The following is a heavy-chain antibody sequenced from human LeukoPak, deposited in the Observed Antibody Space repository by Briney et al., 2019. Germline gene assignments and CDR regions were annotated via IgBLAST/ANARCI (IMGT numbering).Heavy chain of an antibody. CDR1: GFTFSTYG. Sequence: PGGSLRLSCAASGFTFSTYGMNWVRQAPGKGLEWVSSISGSDSSTYYADSVKGRFTISRDNAKNTLYLQMNSLRAEDTAVYYCARGAGTGDFDYWGQGTLVTVSS. J-gene: IGHJ4*02. V-gene: IGHV3-23*01. CDR3: ARGAGTGDFDY. D-gene: IGHD7-27*01. CDR2: ISGSDSST.